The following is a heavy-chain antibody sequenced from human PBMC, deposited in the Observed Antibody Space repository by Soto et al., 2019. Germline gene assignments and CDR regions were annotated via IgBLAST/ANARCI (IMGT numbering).Heavy chain of an antibody. V-gene: IGHV4-30-2*01. CDR3: ARLRAAAGAPASIDY. CDR2: INHSGST. Sequence: SETLSLTCAVSGGSMSGGDFSWNWIRQPPGKGLEWIGYINHSGSTNYNPSLKSRVTISVDTSKNQFSLKLSSVTAADTAVYYCARLRAAAGAPASIDYWGQGTLVTVSS. CDR1: GGSMSGGDFS. D-gene: IGHD6-13*01. J-gene: IGHJ4*02.